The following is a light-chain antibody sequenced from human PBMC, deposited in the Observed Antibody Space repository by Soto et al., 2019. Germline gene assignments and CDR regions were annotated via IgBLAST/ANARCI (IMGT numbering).Light chain of an antibody. CDR3: QQYGTSPIT. Sequence: EIVLTQSPGTLSLSPGERATLSCRASPSVSSSYLAWYQQKPGQAPRLLIYGASSRATGIPDRFSGSGSGTDFTLTISRVEPEDFAVYYCQQYGTSPITFGQGTRLEIK. V-gene: IGKV3-20*01. CDR2: GAS. CDR1: PSVSSSY. J-gene: IGKJ5*01.